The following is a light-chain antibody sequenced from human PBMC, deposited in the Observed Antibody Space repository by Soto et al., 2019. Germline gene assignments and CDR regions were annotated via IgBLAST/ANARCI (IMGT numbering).Light chain of an antibody. CDR3: SSFTTGNTLV. CDR2: EVS. V-gene: IGLV2-14*01. CDR1: SSDVGGYNY. Sequence: QSALTQPASVSGSPGQSITISCTGTSSDVGGYNYVSWYQQHPRKAPKLMIYEVSDRPSGVSDRFSVSKSGNTASLTISGLQAEDEADYYCSSFTTGNTLVFGTGTKLTVL. J-gene: IGLJ1*01.